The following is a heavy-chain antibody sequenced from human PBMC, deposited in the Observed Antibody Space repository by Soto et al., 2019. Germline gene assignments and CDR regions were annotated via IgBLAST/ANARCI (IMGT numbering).Heavy chain of an antibody. CDR3: ARDCEFGY. D-gene: IGHD3-16*01. V-gene: IGHV1-46*01. J-gene: IGHJ4*02. CDR1: GFPFTTYY. Sequence: HVLLVQSGAEVKKPGASVKVSCKASGFPFTTYYMHSVRRAPGQGLEWIGVINPSGDATTYAQSFQGRVIKTKETAACADYMELSSLRSADAAVHYSARDCEFGYWGQGSVVAVSS. CDR2: INPSGDAT.